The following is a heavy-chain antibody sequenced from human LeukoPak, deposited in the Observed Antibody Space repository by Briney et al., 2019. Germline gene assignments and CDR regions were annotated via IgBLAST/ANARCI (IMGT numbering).Heavy chain of an antibody. J-gene: IGHJ4*02. V-gene: IGHV3-74*01. D-gene: IGHD5-12*01. Sequence: GGSLRLSCAASGFTLSNYWIHWVRQAPGKGLVWVSRINTDGTSPIYADSVKGRFTISRDNSKNTPYLQMNSLRAEDTAVYYCARGSYSGYDYWGQGTLVTVSS. CDR3: ARGSYSGYDY. CDR1: GFTLSNYW. CDR2: INTDGTSP.